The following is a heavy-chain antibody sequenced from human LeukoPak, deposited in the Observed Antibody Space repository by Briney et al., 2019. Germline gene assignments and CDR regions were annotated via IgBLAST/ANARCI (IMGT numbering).Heavy chain of an antibody. V-gene: IGHV4-4*07. CDR2: IYTSGAT. CDR3: ARVNWNYDGLAWFDP. D-gene: IGHD1-7*01. Sequence: SETLSLTCTVSSDSMSSYSWSWIRQPAGTGLEWIGRIYTSGATNSNPSLKSRLSMSIDTSKNQFSLKLSSVTAADTAVYYCARVNWNYDGLAWFDPWGQGTLVTVSS. J-gene: IGHJ5*02. CDR1: SDSMSSYS.